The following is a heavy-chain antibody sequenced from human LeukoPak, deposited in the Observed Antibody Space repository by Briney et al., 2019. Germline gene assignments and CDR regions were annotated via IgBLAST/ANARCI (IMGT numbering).Heavy chain of an antibody. Sequence: GGSLRLSCAASGFTFNNYAMSWVRLAPGKGLEWVSGIGGSGDSTYYADSVKGRFTISRDNSKNTLYLQMNSLRAEDTAVFYCAKDRSGSYSQGLDYWGQGTLVTVSS. CDR3: AKDRSGSYSQGLDY. J-gene: IGHJ4*02. V-gene: IGHV3-23*01. CDR2: IGGSGDST. CDR1: GFTFNNYA. D-gene: IGHD1-26*01.